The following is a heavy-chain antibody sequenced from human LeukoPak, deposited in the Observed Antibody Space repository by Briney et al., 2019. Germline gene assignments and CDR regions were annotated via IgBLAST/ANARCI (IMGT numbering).Heavy chain of an antibody. J-gene: IGHJ4*02. CDR1: GGSISSGSYY. CDR3: ARSSGLQVFDY. Sequence: SETLSLTCTVSGGSISSGSYYWSWIRQPAGKGLEWIGRIYTSGSTNYNPSLKSRVTISVDTSKNQFSLKLSSVTAANTAVYYCARSSGLQVFDYWGQGTLVTVSS. D-gene: IGHD3-22*01. V-gene: IGHV4-61*02. CDR2: IYTSGST.